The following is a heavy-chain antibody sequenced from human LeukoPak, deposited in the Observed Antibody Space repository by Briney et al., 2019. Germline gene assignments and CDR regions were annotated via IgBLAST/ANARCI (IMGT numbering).Heavy chain of an antibody. CDR1: GFTFSSYS. V-gene: IGHV3-21*01. Sequence: GGSLRLSCAASGFTFSSYSMNWVRQAPGKGLEWVSSISSSSSYIYYADSVKGRFTISRDNAKNTLYLQMNSLRAEDTAVYYCARGLRIAVAGNIDYWGQGTLVTVSS. J-gene: IGHJ4*02. CDR2: ISSSSSYI. CDR3: ARGLRIAVAGNIDY. D-gene: IGHD6-19*01.